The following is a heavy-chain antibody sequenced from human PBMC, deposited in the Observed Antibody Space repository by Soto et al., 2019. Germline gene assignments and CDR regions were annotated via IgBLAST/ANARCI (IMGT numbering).Heavy chain of an antibody. Sequence: SVKVSCKASGGTFSSYAISWVRQAPGQGLEWMGGIIPIFGTANYAQKFQGRATITADKSTSTAYMELSSLRSEDTAVYYCARASRSVCSGGSCYSDYYYGMDVWGQGTTVTVS. CDR2: IIPIFGTA. CDR1: GGTFSSYA. V-gene: IGHV1-69*06. D-gene: IGHD2-15*01. J-gene: IGHJ6*02. CDR3: ARASRSVCSGGSCYSDYYYGMDV.